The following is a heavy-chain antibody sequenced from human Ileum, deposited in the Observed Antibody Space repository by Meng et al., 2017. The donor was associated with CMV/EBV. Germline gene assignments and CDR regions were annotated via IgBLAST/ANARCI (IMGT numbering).Heavy chain of an antibody. CDR3: VRGNWVSDF. D-gene: IGHD7-27*01. CDR1: AYSFTGYH. Sequence: QVPLQEWGADVLKPAETLSLTHTVSAYSFTGYHWARIRQPPGKGPEWIGEINYRGSIHYNPSLESRVTISVDMSTNQLSLKLNSVTAADTAVYYCVRGNWVSDFWGQGTLVTVSS. V-gene: IGHV4-34*01. CDR2: INYRGSI. J-gene: IGHJ4*02.